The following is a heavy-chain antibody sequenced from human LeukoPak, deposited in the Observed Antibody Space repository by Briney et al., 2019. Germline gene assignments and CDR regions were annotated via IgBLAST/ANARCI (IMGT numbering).Heavy chain of an antibody. CDR1: GFSFSGNS. CDR2: IYSGGST. Sequence: PGGSLRLSCVGSGFSFSGNSMNWVRQAPGKGLEWVSIIYSGGSTFYADSVKGRFTISRDGSKNTLYLQMNSLRAEDTAVYYCARTADTYYDFWSGYYTVDYWGQGTLVTVSS. D-gene: IGHD3-3*01. J-gene: IGHJ4*02. V-gene: IGHV3-53*01. CDR3: ARTADTYYDFWSGYYTVDY.